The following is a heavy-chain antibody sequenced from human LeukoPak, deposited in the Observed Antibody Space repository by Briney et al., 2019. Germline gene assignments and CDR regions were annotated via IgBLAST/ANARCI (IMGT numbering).Heavy chain of an antibody. J-gene: IGHJ4*02. CDR3: ATPRDLTGEEGIDY. CDR2: INPNSGGT. Sequence: ASVKVSCKASGYTFTGYYMHWVRQAPGPGLEWMGWINPNSGGTNDAQQFQGRVTMTRDTSISTAYMELSRLRSDDTAVYYCATPRDLTGEEGIDYWGQGSLVTVSS. D-gene: IGHD7-27*01. V-gene: IGHV1-2*02. CDR1: GYTFTGYY.